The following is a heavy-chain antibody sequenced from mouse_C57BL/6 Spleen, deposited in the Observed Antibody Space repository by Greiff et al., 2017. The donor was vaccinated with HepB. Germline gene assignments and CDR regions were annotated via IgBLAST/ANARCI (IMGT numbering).Heavy chain of an antibody. J-gene: IGHJ4*01. CDR1: GYTFTDYY. D-gene: IGHD2-1*01. CDR3: ARFTSFYSTAMDY. V-gene: IGHV1-26*01. CDR2: INPNNGGT. Sequence: EVQLQQSGPELVKPGASVKISCKASGYTFTDYYMNWVKQSHGKSLEWIGDINPNNGGTSYNQKFKGKATLTVDKSSSTAYMELRSLTSEDSAVYYCARFTSFYSTAMDYWGQGTSVTVSS.